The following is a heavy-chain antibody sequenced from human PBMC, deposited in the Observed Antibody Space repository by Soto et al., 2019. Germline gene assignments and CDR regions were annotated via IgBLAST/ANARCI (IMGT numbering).Heavy chain of an antibody. J-gene: IGHJ3*02. V-gene: IGHV4-59*01. D-gene: IGHD3-16*01. CDR3: GRVSYVDAFDI. CDR2: IYYSGST. Sequence: PSETLSLTCAVSGGSISSYYWSWIRQPPGKGLEWIGYIYYSGSTNYNPSLKSRVTISVDTSKNQFSLKLSTVTAADTAVYYCGRVSYVDAFDIWGQGTMVTVSS. CDR1: GGSISSYY.